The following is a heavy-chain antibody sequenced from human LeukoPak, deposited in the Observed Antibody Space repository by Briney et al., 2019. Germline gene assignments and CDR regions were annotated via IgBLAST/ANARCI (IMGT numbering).Heavy chain of an antibody. J-gene: IGHJ4*02. CDR3: ARMTGRNLYYFEY. CDR1: GFTVSSNY. V-gene: IGHV3-66*01. CDR2: IYSGGNT. D-gene: IGHD3-9*01. Sequence: GGSLRLSCASSGFTVSSNYMSWVRQAPGKGLEWVSVIYSGGNTYYADSVRGRFTISRDNSKNTLYLQMNSLRAEDTAVYYCARMTGRNLYYFEYWGQGTLVTVSS.